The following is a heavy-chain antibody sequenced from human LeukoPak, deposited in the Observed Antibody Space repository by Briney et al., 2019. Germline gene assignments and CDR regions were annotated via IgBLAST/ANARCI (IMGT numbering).Heavy chain of an antibody. J-gene: IGHJ6*03. CDR1: GYTFTSYG. CDR2: ISAYNGNT. CDR3: AREAITISNYYYYMDV. Sequence: ASLKVSCKASGYTFTSYGINWVRQAPGQGLEWMGWISAYNGNTNYARKLQGRVTMTTDTSTSTAYMELRSLRSDDTAVYYCAREAITISNYYYYMDVWGKGTTVTVSS. V-gene: IGHV1-18*01. D-gene: IGHD3-3*01.